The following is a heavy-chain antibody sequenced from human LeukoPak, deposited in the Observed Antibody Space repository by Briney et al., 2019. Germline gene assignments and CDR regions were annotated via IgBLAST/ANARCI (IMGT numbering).Heavy chain of an antibody. D-gene: IGHD3-10*01. CDR3: TRGPPYGSRSDFLDS. CDR2: IKQGGSEK. J-gene: IGHJ5*01. Sequence: GGSLRLSCAASGFTFSSYSMNWVRQAPGKGLEWVADIKQGGSEKLYVDSVKGRFTIFRDDAKNSLSLQMDSLRPEDTAVYYCTRGPPYGSRSDFLDSWGQGTRVTVSS. CDR1: GFTFSSYS. V-gene: IGHV3-7*01.